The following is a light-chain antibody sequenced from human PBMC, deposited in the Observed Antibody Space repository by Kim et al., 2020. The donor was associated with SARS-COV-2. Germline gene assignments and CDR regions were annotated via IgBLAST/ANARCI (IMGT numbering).Light chain of an antibody. CDR3: QSYDSSLSVV. Sequence: GQRVTNAWSGRISKTGGVYDAHWYKQCTGTGPKLLIYSINHRPSGVPDRFSGAKAGTSASLAITGLQAEDEADYYCQSYDSSLSVVFGGGTQLTVL. CDR1: ISKTGGVYD. CDR2: SIN. V-gene: IGLV1-40*01. J-gene: IGLJ2*01.